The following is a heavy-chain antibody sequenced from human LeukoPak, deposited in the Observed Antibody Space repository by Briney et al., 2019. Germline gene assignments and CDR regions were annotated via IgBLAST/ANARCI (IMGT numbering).Heavy chain of an antibody. V-gene: IGHV4-39*01. Sequence: PSETLSLTCTVYGGSISSSSYYWGWIRQPPGKGLEWIGSVYYSGSTYYNPSLKSRVTISVDTSKNQFSLKLSSVTAADTAVYYCARQDTGSGSYTIPPFDYWGQGTLVTVSS. CDR1: GGSISSSSYY. D-gene: IGHD3-10*01. CDR3: ARQDTGSGSYTIPPFDY. J-gene: IGHJ4*02. CDR2: VYYSGST.